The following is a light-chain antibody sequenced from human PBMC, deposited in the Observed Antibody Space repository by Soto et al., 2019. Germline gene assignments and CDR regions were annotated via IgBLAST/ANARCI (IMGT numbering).Light chain of an antibody. CDR1: QSISSNY. Sequence: EIVLTQSPGTLSMSPGERATLSCRASQSISSNYLAWYQQKPGQAPRLLIYGASSRATGIPDRFSGSGSGTDFTLTISRLEAEDFAFYYCQQYGSSPRTFGQGTKGEFK. CDR2: GAS. CDR3: QQYGSSPRT. V-gene: IGKV3-20*01. J-gene: IGKJ1*01.